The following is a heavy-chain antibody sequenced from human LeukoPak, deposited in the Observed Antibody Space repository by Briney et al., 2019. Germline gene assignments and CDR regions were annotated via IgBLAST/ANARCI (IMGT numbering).Heavy chain of an antibody. Sequence: GGSLRLSCAASGFTFSSSWMSWVRQAPGKGLFWVADINAPGTEILYVDSAKGRFTTSRDNAKTSVYLQMNSLTAEDTAVYYCARDPAFGALDIWGQGTVVTVSS. CDR1: GFTFSSSW. V-gene: IGHV3-7*03. CDR3: ARDPAFGALDI. J-gene: IGHJ3*02. CDR2: INAPGTEI. D-gene: IGHD3-16*01.